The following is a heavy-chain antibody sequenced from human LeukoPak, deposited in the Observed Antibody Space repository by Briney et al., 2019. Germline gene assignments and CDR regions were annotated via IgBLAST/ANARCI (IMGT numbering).Heavy chain of an antibody. Sequence: GGSLRLSCTVSGFTVSSNSMSWVRQAPGKGLEWVSFIYSDNTHYSDSVKGRFTISRDNSKNTLYLQMNSLRAEDTAVYYCAKDEYGSGSRDTTDRPGPTDWGQGTLVTVSS. J-gene: IGHJ4*02. D-gene: IGHD3-10*01. CDR2: IYSDNT. CDR3: AKDEYGSGSRDTTDRPGPTD. CDR1: GFTVSSNS. V-gene: IGHV3-66*03.